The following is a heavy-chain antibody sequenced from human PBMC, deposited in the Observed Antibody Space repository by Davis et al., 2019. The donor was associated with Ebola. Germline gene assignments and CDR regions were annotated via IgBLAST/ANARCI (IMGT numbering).Heavy chain of an antibody. D-gene: IGHD6-6*01. CDR1: GFTFSSYS. CDR2: ISSSSSYI. Sequence: GESLKISCAASGFTFSSYSMNWVRQAPGKGLEWVSSISSSSSYIYYADSVKGRFNISRDNAKNSLYLQMNSLRAEDTAVYYCARLYSSSSPFGGYYYYGMDVWGQGTTVTVSS. J-gene: IGHJ6*02. CDR3: ARLYSSSSPFGGYYYYGMDV. V-gene: IGHV3-21*01.